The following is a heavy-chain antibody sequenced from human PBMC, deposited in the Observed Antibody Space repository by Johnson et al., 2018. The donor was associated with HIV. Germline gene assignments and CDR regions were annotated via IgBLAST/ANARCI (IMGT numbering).Heavy chain of an antibody. V-gene: IGHV3-23*04. CDR2: ISGSGGST. J-gene: IGHJ3*02. Sequence: VQLVESGGGVVQPGRSLRLSCAASGFTFSSYWMSWVRQAPGKGLEWVSAISGSGGSTYYADSVKGRFTISRDNSKNTLYLQLNSLRAEDTAVYYCARLRGAFDIWGQGTMVTVSS. CDR3: ARLRGAFDI. CDR1: GFTFSSYW.